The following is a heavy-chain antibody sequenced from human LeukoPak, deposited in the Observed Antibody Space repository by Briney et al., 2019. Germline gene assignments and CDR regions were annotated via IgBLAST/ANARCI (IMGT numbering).Heavy chain of an antibody. CDR2: INPSGGST. CDR1: GYTFTSYY. D-gene: IGHD4-17*01. Sequence: GASVKVSCKASGYTFTSYYMHWVRQAPGQGLEWMGIINPSGGSTSYAQKFQGRVTMTRDTSTSTVYMELSSLRSEDTAVYYCARGFDDYGDYRRAFDIWGQGTMVTVSS. V-gene: IGHV1-46*01. J-gene: IGHJ3*02. CDR3: ARGFDDYGDYRRAFDI.